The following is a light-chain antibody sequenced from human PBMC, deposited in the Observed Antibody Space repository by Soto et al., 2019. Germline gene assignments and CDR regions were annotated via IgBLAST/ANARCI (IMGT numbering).Light chain of an antibody. CDR1: QSITRSY. CDR2: GAS. J-gene: IGKJ1*01. V-gene: IGKV3-20*01. CDR3: QQYRISPWT. Sequence: EIVLKQSPGTLSLSPGERATLSCMASQSITRSYLAWYQQKPGLPPRLIIYGASTRATGIPDRFSGSGSGTDCTLSVSTLEPEDFAVYYCQQYRISPWTFGQGTKVDIK.